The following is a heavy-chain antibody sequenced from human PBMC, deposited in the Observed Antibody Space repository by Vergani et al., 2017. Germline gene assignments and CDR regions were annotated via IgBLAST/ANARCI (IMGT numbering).Heavy chain of an antibody. J-gene: IGHJ4*02. CDR2: ISSSSSYI. CDR3: ARARAAAGPFDY. D-gene: IGHD6-13*01. CDR1: GFTVSSNY. V-gene: IGHV3-21*01. Sequence: EVQLVESGGGLIQPGGSLRLSCAASGFTVSSNYMSWVRQAPGKGLEWVSSISSSSSYIYYADSVKGRFTISRNNAKNSLYLQMNSLRAEDTAVYYCARARAAAGPFDYWGQGTLVTVSS.